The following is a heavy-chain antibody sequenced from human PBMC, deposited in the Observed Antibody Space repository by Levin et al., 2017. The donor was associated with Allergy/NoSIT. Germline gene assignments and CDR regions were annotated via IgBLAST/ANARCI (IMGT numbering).Heavy chain of an antibody. Sequence: ASVKVSCKASGYTLNRYGITWVRQAPGQGLEWMGWISGYNGNRNYAQNLQGRVTMTTDTSTSTGYMELRSLKSDDTAVYYCAREYFWDCSGGSCYSNYYGMDVWGQGTTVTVSS. J-gene: IGHJ6*02. D-gene: IGHD2-15*01. CDR1: GYTLNRYG. CDR2: ISGYNGNR. V-gene: IGHV1-18*01. CDR3: AREYFWDCSGGSCYSNYYGMDV.